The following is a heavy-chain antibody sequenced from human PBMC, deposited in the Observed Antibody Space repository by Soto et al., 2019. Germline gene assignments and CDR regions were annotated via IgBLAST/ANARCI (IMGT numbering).Heavy chain of an antibody. CDR3: ATRGHVGSPSPALTLVFDP. V-gene: IGHV3-23*01. J-gene: IGHJ5*02. D-gene: IGHD2-8*02. CDR1: GFPFDTYA. Sequence: GVSLSLSCAVSGFPFDTYAMYWVRQAPGKGLEWVSTISGSGDTYYADSVKGRFTISRDTSKKTLDLRLNSLRAEDTALYYCATRGHVGSPSPALTLVFDPGLHGTLVTVSS. CDR2: ISGSGDT.